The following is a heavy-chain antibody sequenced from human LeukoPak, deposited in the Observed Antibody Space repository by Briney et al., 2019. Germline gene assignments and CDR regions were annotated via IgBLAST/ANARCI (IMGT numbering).Heavy chain of an antibody. CDR2: IYNDGSST. CDR1: GFTFSSYW. V-gene: IGHV3-74*01. J-gene: IGHJ4*02. D-gene: IGHD6-19*01. CDR3: ARDAAGFDY. Sequence: GGSLRLSCAASGFTFSSYWMHWVRQAPGKGLVWVSRIYNDGSSTSYADSVKGRFTISRDNAKSTLYLQMNSLRADDTAVYYCARDAAGFDYWGQGTLVTVSS.